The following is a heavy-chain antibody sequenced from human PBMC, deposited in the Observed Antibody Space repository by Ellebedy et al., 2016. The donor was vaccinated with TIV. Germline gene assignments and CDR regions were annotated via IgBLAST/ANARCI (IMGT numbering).Heavy chain of an antibody. V-gene: IGHV3-9*01. CDR2: ITWNSDRV. J-gene: IGHJ4*02. CDR3: AKDLERGLEWSQSAFDY. CDR1: GFTFDDYA. D-gene: IGHD3-3*01. Sequence: SLKIPXAASGFTFDDYAMHWVRQVPGKGLEWVSGITWNSDRVAYADSVKGRFTISRDNAKKSLYLQMYSLRPADTALYYCAKDLERGLEWSQSAFDYWGQGTLVTVSS.